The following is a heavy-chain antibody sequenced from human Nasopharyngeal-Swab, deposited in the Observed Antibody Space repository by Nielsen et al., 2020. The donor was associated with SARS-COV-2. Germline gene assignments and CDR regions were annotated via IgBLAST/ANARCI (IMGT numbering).Heavy chain of an antibody. CDR3: ARGVMGVERYHNIMTGYFFDP. J-gene: IGHJ5*02. Sequence: REAQGKGLEWLGYIYFSGNTYYNPSLKSRVTMSVGTSKMQFSLKLESVTAADTAVYYCARGVMGVERYHNIMTGYFFDPWGQGTLVTVSS. V-gene: IGHV4-30-4*01. D-gene: IGHD3-9*01. CDR2: IYFSGNT.